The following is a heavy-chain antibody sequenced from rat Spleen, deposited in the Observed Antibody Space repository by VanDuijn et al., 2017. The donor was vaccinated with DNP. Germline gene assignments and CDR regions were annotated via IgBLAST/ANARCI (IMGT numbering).Heavy chain of an antibody. CDR2: MQTGGNT. Sequence: QVQLKESGPGLVQPSQTLSLTCTVSGFSLTSFHVHWIRQPPGKGLEWMGRMQTGGNTDYSSALKSRLSISRDTSKSQVFLKMNSLQTEDTAIYFCTRPLSRGTGYFDYWGQGVMVTVSS. CDR3: TRPLSRGTGYFDY. CDR1: GFSLTSFH. D-gene: IGHD4-3*01. J-gene: IGHJ2*01. V-gene: IGHV2-1*01.